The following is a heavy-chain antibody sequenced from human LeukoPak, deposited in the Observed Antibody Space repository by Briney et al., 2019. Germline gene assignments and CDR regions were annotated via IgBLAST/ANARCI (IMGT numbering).Heavy chain of an antibody. J-gene: IGHJ4*02. Sequence: GRSLRLSCAASGFTFDDYAMHWVRQAPGKGLEWVSGISWNSGTMDYANSVKGRFTISRDNAKNSLYLQMNSLRAEDTALYYCAKGTGYSSSWFEYWGQGTLVTVSS. CDR2: ISWNSGTM. CDR1: GFTFDDYA. CDR3: AKGTGYSSSWFEY. D-gene: IGHD6-13*01. V-gene: IGHV3-9*01.